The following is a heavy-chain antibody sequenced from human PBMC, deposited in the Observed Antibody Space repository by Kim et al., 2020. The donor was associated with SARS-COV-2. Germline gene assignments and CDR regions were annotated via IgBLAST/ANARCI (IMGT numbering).Heavy chain of an antibody. CDR2: IYYSGST. Sequence: SETLSLTCTVSGGSISSGGYYWSWIRQHPGKGLEWIGYIYYSGSTYYNPSLKSRVTISVDTSKNQFSLKLSSVTVADTAVYYCARDRLPRPHEPIAAAAFYYYYGMDVWGQGTTVTVSS. CDR1: GGSISSGGYY. D-gene: IGHD6-13*01. CDR3: ARDRLPRPHEPIAAAAFYYYYGMDV. V-gene: IGHV4-31*03. J-gene: IGHJ6*02.